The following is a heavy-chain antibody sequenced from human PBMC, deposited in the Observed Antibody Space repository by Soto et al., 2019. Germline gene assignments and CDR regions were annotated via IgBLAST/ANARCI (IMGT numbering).Heavy chain of an antibody. CDR3: ASLSRGYDLDY. V-gene: IGHV4-39*01. D-gene: IGHD3-10*01. CDR2: IYYGGKT. CDR1: GGSIRGSSYY. J-gene: IGHJ4*02. Sequence: QGERQASGPGLVKLSETLSRSCSVSGGSIRGSSYYWGWIRKSPEKGLEYIGSIYYGGKTYPNPSLKSRVTISVDTSKNQFSLNLSSVTAADTAVYYSASLSRGYDLDYWGQGTLVIVSS.